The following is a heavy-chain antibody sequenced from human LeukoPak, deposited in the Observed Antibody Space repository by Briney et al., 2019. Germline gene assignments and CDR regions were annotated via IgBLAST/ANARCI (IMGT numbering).Heavy chain of an antibody. CDR1: GFTFSSYG. CDR3: AKMSPVTTEGY. J-gene: IGHJ4*02. V-gene: IGHV3-30*18. Sequence: SGGSLRLSCAASGFTFSSYGMPWVRQAPGKGLEWVAVISYDGSNKYYADSVKGRFTISRDNSKNTLYLQMNSLRAEDTAVYYCAKMSPVTTEGYWGQGTLVTVSS. CDR2: ISYDGSNK. D-gene: IGHD4-17*01.